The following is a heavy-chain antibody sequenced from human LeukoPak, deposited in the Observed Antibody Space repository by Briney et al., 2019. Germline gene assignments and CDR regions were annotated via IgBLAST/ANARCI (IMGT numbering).Heavy chain of an antibody. CDR1: DGSISSSSSY. Sequence: PSETLSLTCSVSDGSISSSSSYWGWIRQPPGKGLEWITSIYYSGSTYYNPSLKSRVTISVDTSKNQFSLKLSSVTAADTAVYYCARVNSYGYGFLPYMDVWGKGTTVTVSS. CDR3: ARVNSYGYGFLPYMDV. D-gene: IGHD5-18*01. CDR2: IYYSGST. V-gene: IGHV4-39*07. J-gene: IGHJ6*03.